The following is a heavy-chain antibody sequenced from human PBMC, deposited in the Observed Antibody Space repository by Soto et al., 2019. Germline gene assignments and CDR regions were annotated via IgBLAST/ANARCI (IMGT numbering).Heavy chain of an antibody. J-gene: IGHJ4*02. Sequence: GGSLRLSCAASGFTFSSYAMHWVRQAPGKGLEWVAVISYDGSKKYYADSVKGRFTISRDNSKNTLYLQMNSLRAEDTAEYYCASHDYSENYWGQGTLVTVSS. V-gene: IGHV3-30-3*01. CDR2: ISYDGSKK. D-gene: IGHD2-21*01. CDR1: GFTFSSYA. CDR3: ASHDYSENY.